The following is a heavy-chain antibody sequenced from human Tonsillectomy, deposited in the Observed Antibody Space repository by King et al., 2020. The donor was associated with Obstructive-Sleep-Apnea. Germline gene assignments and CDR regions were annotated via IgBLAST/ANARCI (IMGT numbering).Heavy chain of an antibody. CDR3: ARGLTYYYDSVDHFQH. D-gene: IGHD3-22*01. Sequence: QLQESGPGLVKPSETLSLTCTVSGGSISSYYWSWIRQPPGKGLEWIGYIYYSGSTNYNPSPKSRVTISVDTSKNPFSLKLSSVTAADTAVYYCARGLTYYYDSVDHFQHWGQGTLVTVSS. V-gene: IGHV4-59*01. J-gene: IGHJ1*01. CDR2: IYYSGST. CDR1: GGSISSYY.